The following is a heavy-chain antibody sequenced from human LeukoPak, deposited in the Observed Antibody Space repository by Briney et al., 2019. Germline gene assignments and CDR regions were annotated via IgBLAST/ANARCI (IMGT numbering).Heavy chain of an antibody. J-gene: IGHJ6*03. CDR2: ISGSGGST. D-gene: IGHD1-1*01. V-gene: IGHV3-23*01. Sequence: PGGSLRLSCAASGFTFSSYAMSWVRQAPGKGLEWVSAISGSGGSTYYADSVKGRFTISRDNSKNTLYLQMNSLRAEDTAVYYCARDPSTPDLYYYYYMDVWGKGTTVTVSS. CDR3: ARDPSTPDLYYYYYMDV. CDR1: GFTFSSYA.